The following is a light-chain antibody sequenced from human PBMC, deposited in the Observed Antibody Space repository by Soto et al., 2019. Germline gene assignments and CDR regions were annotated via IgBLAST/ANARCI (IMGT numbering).Light chain of an antibody. J-gene: IGLJ3*02. V-gene: IGLV1-40*01. CDR2: GNN. CDR3: QSYDSSLNPWV. CDR1: SSNIGAGYD. Sequence: QSALTQPPSVSGAPGQRVTISCTGSSSNIGAGYDVHWYQQLPGTAPKLLIYGNNNRPSGVPDRFSGSKSGTSASLAITGLQAEDEADYYCQSYDSSLNPWVFGGGTKLTVL.